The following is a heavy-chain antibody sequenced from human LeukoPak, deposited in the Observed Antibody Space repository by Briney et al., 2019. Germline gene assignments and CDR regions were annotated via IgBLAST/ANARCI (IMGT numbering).Heavy chain of an antibody. J-gene: IGHJ5*02. CDR3: ARYSSGWYNWFDP. CDR2: IYYSGST. Sequence: SETLSLTCTVSGGSISSYYWSWIREPPGKGLEWIGYIYYSGSTNYNPSLKSRVTISVDTSKNQFSLKLSSVPAADTAVYYCARYSSGWYNWFDPWGQGTLVTVSS. D-gene: IGHD6-19*01. CDR1: GGSISSYY. V-gene: IGHV4-59*08.